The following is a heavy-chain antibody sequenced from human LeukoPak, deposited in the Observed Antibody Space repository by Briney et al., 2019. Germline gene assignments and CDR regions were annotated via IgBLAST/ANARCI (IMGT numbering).Heavy chain of an antibody. CDR3: ARATYHDFWSGYGVFDF. CDR1: GYTFTSYG. V-gene: IGHV1-18*01. Sequence: ASVKVSCKASGYTFTSYGISWVRQAPGQGLEWMGWISAYNGNTNYAQKLQGRVTMTTDTSTSTAYMELRSLRADDTAVYYCARATYHDFWSGYGVFDFWGQGTVVTVSS. D-gene: IGHD3-3*01. CDR2: ISAYNGNT. J-gene: IGHJ4*02.